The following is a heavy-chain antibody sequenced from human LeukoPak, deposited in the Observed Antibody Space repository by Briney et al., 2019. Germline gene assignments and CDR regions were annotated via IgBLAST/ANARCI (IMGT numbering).Heavy chain of an antibody. CDR1: GYNFTTKW. V-gene: IGHV5-51*01. CDR3: ARHESVFSMDV. Sequence: GESLKISCQGSGYNFTTKWIGWVRQMPGKGLEWMGIIYPGDSKTIYSPSFQGQVFISADRSIRTAYLQWRSLKASDTAMYYCARHESVFSMDVWSQGTTVTVSS. CDR2: IYPGDSKT. J-gene: IGHJ6*02.